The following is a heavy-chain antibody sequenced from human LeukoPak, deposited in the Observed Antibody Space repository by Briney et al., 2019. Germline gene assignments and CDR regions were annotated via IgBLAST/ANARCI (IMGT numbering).Heavy chain of an antibody. D-gene: IGHD2-21*01. CDR1: GGSISSYY. CDR3: ARRLVFHAFDI. V-gene: IGHV4-59*01. J-gene: IGHJ3*02. Sequence: ETLSLTCTVSGGSISSYYWSWIRQPPGKGLEWIGYIYYSGSTNYNPSLKSRVTISVDTSKNQFSLKLSSVTAADTAVYYCARRLVFHAFDIWGQGTMVTVSS. CDR2: IYYSGST.